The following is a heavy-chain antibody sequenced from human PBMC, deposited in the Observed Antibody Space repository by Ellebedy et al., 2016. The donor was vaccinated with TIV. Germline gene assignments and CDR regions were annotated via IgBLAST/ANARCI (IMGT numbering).Heavy chain of an antibody. CDR2: MYYSGST. CDR1: GVSISSSSYS. V-gene: IGHV4-39*01. CDR3: ARQYCSGDNCWERDRWYFDL. D-gene: IGHD2-15*01. J-gene: IGHJ2*01. Sequence: MPSETLSLTCTVSGVSISSSSYSWGWIRQPPGKGLEWIGRMYYSGSTYYNLSLKSRVTISVDTSKNQLSPRLSSVTAADTAVYYCARQYCSGDNCWERDRWYFDLWGRGTLVTVSS.